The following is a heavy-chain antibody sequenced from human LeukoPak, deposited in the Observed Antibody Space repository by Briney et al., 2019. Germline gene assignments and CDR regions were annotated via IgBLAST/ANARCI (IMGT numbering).Heavy chain of an antibody. J-gene: IGHJ4*02. V-gene: IGHV3-21*01. CDR1: GFTFSSYS. CDR2: ISSSSSYI. D-gene: IGHD2-2*01. CDR3: ASQDIVVVPAAMQGPFDY. Sequence: PGGSLRLSCAASGFTFSSYSMNWVRQAPGKGLEWVSSISSSSSYIHYADSVKGRFTISRDNAKNSLYLQMNSLRAEDTAVYYCASQDIVVVPAAMQGPFDYWGQGTLVTVSS.